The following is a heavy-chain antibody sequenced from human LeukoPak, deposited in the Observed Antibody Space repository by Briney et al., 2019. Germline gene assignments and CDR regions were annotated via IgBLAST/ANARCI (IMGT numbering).Heavy chain of an antibody. CDR2: IYHSGST. CDR3: ARRRVVNNYFDY. D-gene: IGHD4-23*01. V-gene: IGHV4-4*02. J-gene: IGHJ4*02. CDR1: GGSISSTYW. Sequence: SETLSLTCAVSGGSISSTYWWSWVRPPPGKGLEWIGEIYHSGSTNYNPSLKSRVTISVDKSKNQFSLKLSSVTAADTAVYYCARRRVVNNYFDYWGQGTLVTVSS.